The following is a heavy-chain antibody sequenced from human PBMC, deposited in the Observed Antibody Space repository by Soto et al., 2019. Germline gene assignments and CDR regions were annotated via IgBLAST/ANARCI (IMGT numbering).Heavy chain of an antibody. CDR2: ISSSSSTI. Sequence: EVQLVESGGGLVQPGGSLRLSCAASGFTFSSYSMNWVRQAPGKGLEWVSYISSSSSTIYYADSVKGRFTISRDNAKNSLYLQMNSLRDEDTAVYYCAREDPHYYGGNSEGRPYYFGMDVWGQGTTGTVTS. V-gene: IGHV3-48*02. D-gene: IGHD4-17*01. CDR3: AREDPHYYGGNSEGRPYYFGMDV. CDR1: GFTFSSYS. J-gene: IGHJ6*02.